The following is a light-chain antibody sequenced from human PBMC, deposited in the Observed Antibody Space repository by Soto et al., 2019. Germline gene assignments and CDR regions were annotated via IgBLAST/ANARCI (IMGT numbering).Light chain of an antibody. Sequence: EIVLTQSPATLSWSPGERATLSCRASQRVSISSLDWYQHKPGQAPRLLIFGVSSRTTDIPDRFSGSGSGTDFTLTINRLEPEDFAVYYCQQYSISSTFGKGTKVQIK. V-gene: IGKV3-20*01. J-gene: IGKJ1*01. CDR2: GVS. CDR3: QQYSISST. CDR1: QRVSISS.